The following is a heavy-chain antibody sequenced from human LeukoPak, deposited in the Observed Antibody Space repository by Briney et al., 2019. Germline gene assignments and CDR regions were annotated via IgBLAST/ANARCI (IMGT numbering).Heavy chain of an antibody. CDR1: GFTVSSNY. V-gene: IGHV3-53*01. CDR3: ARNGGNYGDAFDI. CDR2: IYSGGST. J-gene: IGHJ3*02. D-gene: IGHD1-7*01. Sequence: GGSLRLSCAASGFTVSSNYMSWVRQAPGKGLEWVSVIYSGGSTYYADSVKGRFTISRDNSKNTLYLQMNSLRAEDTAVYYCARNGGNYGDAFDIWGQGTMVTVSS.